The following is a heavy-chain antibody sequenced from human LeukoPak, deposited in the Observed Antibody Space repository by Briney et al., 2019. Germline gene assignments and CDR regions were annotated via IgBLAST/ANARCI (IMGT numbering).Heavy chain of an antibody. D-gene: IGHD6-13*01. Sequence: ASVKVSCKASGYTFTGYYMHWVRQAPGQGLEWMGWINPNSGGTNYAQKFQGRVTMTRDTSISTAYMELSRLRSDDTAVYYCARLVRDSSSWTVYYYYYMDVWGKGTTVTVSS. J-gene: IGHJ6*03. V-gene: IGHV1-2*02. CDR2: INPNSGGT. CDR3: ARLVRDSSSWTVYYYYYMDV. CDR1: GYTFTGYY.